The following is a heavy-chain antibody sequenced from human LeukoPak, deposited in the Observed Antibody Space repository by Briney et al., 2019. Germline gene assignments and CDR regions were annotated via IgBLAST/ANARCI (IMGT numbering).Heavy chain of an antibody. CDR3: AREGTYYYDSSGYYHVAYYFDY. J-gene: IGHJ4*02. CDR1: GGTFSSYA. D-gene: IGHD3-22*01. Sequence: ASVKVSCKASGGTFSSYAISWVRQAPGQGLEWMGGIIPIFGTANYAQKFQGRVTITADESTSRAYMELSSLRSEDTAVYYCAREGTYYYDSSGYYHVAYYFDYWGQGTLVTVSS. V-gene: IGHV1-69*13. CDR2: IIPIFGTA.